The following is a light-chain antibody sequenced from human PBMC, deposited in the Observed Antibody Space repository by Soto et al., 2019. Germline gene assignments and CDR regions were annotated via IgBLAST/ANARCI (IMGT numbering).Light chain of an antibody. CDR2: YAS. V-gene: IGKV3-11*01. CDR1: QSVKTF. Sequence: EIVLTQSPATLSLSPGERATLTCRAIQSVKTFLFWYQQRPGQAPRLLIYYASHRAAGIPARFSGSGFGTDFTLTISSLEPEGAAVYYCQQRSIWPPTTCGPGTRLEIK. J-gene: IGKJ5*01. CDR3: QQRSIWPPTT.